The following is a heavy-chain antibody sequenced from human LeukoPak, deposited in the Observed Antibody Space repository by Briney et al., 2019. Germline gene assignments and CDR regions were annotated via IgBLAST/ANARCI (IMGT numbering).Heavy chain of an antibody. Sequence: SVKVSCKASGGTFSSYAISWVRQAPGQGLEWMGGIIPIFGTANYAQKFQGGVTITTDESTSTAYMELSSLRSEDTAVYYCARADSNYYDSSGYYSLDYWGQGTLVTVSS. V-gene: IGHV1-69*05. D-gene: IGHD3-22*01. CDR3: ARADSNYYDSSGYYSLDY. CDR2: IIPIFGTA. CDR1: GGTFSSYA. J-gene: IGHJ4*02.